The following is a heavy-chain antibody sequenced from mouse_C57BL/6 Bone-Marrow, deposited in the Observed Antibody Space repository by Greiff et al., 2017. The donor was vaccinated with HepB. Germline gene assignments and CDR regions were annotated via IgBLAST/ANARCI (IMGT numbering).Heavy chain of an antibody. Sequence: QVQLKQPGAELVKPGASVKLSCKASGYTFTSYWMHWVKQRPGQGLEWIGMIHPNSGSTNYNEKFKSKATLTVDKSSSTAYMQLSSLTSEDSAVYYCARLVTTGVAPHFDYWGQGTTLTVSS. V-gene: IGHV1-64*01. D-gene: IGHD1-1*01. CDR3: ARLVTTGVAPHFDY. J-gene: IGHJ2*01. CDR1: GYTFTSYW. CDR2: IHPNSGST.